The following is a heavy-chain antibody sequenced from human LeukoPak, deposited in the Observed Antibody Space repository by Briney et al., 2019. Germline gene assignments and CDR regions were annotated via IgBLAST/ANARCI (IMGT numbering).Heavy chain of an antibody. CDR2: IYYSGST. CDR3: AREYGGFGELVAFDI. V-gene: IGHV4-59*01. J-gene: IGHJ3*02. CDR1: GGSISSYY. Sequence: SETPSLTCTVSGGSISSYYWSWIRQPPGKGLEWIGYIYYSGSTNYNPSLKSRVTISVDTSKNQFSLKLSSVTAADTAVYYCAREYGGFGELVAFDIWGQGTMVTVSS. D-gene: IGHD3-10*01.